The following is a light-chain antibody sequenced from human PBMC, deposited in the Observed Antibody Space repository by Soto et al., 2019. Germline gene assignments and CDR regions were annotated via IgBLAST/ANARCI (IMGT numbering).Light chain of an antibody. CDR3: QRYNNWPLT. CDR2: GAS. J-gene: IGKJ4*01. CDR1: QSVSSR. V-gene: IGKV3-15*01. Sequence: EIVLTQSPATLSVSPGERVTLSCRASQSVSSRLAWYQQKPGQSPRILIYGASTRDTGIPARFSGSRSGTEFTLTINSLQSEDFSVYYCQRYNNWPLTFGGGTKVDIK.